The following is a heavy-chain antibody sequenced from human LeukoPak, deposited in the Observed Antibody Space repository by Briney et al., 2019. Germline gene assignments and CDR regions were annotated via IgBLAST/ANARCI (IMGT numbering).Heavy chain of an antibody. D-gene: IGHD7-27*01. J-gene: IGHJ6*02. CDR3: ARGPNNLGYYYYGMDV. CDR2: IYYSGST. Sequence: RSETLSLTCTVSGGSTSSYYWSWIRQPPGKGLEWIGYIYYSGSTNYNPSLKSRVTISVDTSKNQFSLKLSSVTAADTAVYYCARGPNNLGYYYYGMDVWGQGTTVTVSS. CDR1: GGSTSSYY. V-gene: IGHV4-59*01.